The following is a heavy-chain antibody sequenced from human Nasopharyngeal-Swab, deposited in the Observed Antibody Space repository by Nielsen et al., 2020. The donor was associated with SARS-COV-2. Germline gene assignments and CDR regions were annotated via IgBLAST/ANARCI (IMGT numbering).Heavy chain of an antibody. V-gene: IGHV3-49*04. CDR2: IRSKTYGETT. J-gene: IGHJ6*03. CDR3: TSQTYYYDSSETLYYYYMDV. D-gene: IGHD3-22*01. Sequence: LRLSRTGSGFTFGNYSMNWVRQAPGKGLEWVGFIRSKTYGETTDYAASVKGRFTISRDDSKSIAYLQMNSLRTEDTAVYYCTSQTYYYDSSETLYYYYMDVWGKGTTVTVSS. CDR1: GFTFGNYS.